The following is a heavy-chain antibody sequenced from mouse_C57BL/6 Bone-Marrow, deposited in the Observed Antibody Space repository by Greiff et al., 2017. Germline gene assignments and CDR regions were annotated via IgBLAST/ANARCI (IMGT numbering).Heavy chain of an antibody. Sequence: QVPLQQPGAELVMPGASVKLSCKASGYTFTSYWMHWVKQRPGHGLAWIGEIDPSDSYTNYNQKFKGKSTLTVDKSSSTAYMQLSSLTSEESAVYYCARLIYYYGSKYFDVWGTGTTGTVSA. CDR3: ARLIYYYGSKYFDV. CDR1: GYTFTSYW. V-gene: IGHV1-69*01. J-gene: IGHJ1*03. D-gene: IGHD1-1*01. CDR2: IDPSDSYT.